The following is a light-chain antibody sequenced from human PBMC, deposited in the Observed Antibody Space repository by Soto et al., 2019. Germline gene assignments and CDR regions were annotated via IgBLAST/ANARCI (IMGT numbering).Light chain of an antibody. Sequence: DIQMTQSPSSLSASVGDRVTITCRASQGIRNDIGWYQQKPGKAPKRLIYAASSLQSGVPSRFSGSGSGTEFTLTISSLQPEDFATYYCLQHNSYPLTLGGGTKVEIK. CDR2: AAS. V-gene: IGKV1-17*01. J-gene: IGKJ4*01. CDR1: QGIRND. CDR3: LQHNSYPLT.